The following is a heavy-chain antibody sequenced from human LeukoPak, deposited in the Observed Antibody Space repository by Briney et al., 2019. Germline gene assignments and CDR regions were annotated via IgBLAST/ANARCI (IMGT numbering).Heavy chain of an antibody. V-gene: IGHV3-74*01. CDR1: GFTFSSYW. J-gene: IGHJ4*02. CDR2: INSVVSST. CDR3: ARSGGDSNVLLWFGEQYYFDY. D-gene: IGHD3-10*01. Sequence: GGSLRLSCAASGFTFSSYWMHWVRQAPGKGLVWVSRINSVVSSTSYADSVKGRFSISRDNAKNTLYLQMNSLRAEDTAVYYCARSGGDSNVLLWFGEQYYFDYWGQGTLVTVSS.